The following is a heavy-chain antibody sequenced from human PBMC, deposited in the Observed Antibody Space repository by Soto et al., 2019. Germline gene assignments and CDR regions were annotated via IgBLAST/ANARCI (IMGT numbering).Heavy chain of an antibody. CDR3: VRDLDGSGSYYTDH. V-gene: IGHV1-18*01. D-gene: IGHD3-10*01. J-gene: IGHJ4*02. Sequence: GASVKVSCKASGYTFTSCGISWVRQAPGQGLEWMGWISPYKGNTNYAQKLQGRVTMTTDTSTSTAYTELRSLRSDDTAVYYCVRDLDGSGSYYTDHWGQGTLVTVSS. CDR1: GYTFTSCG. CDR2: ISPYKGNT.